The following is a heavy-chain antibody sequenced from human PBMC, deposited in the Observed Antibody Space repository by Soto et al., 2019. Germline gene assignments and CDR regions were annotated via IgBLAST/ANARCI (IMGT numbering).Heavy chain of an antibody. CDR3: ARDSPGAVTLDY. CDR1: GFTFSSYG. Sequence: QVQLVESGGGVVQPGRSLRLSCAASGFTFSSYGMHWVRQAPGKGLEWVAVIWYDGSNEHYADSVKGRFTISRDNSKNTLYLQMNSLRAEDTGVYFCARDSPGAVTLDYWGQGTLVTVSS. J-gene: IGHJ4*02. D-gene: IGHD4-4*01. CDR2: IWYDGSNE. V-gene: IGHV3-33*01.